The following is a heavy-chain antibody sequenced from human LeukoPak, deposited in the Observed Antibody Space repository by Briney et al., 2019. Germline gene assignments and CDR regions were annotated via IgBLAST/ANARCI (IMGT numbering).Heavy chain of an antibody. CDR1: GFTFSRYS. D-gene: IGHD5-24*01. J-gene: IGHJ4*02. CDR2: SSSSSSHI. CDR3: AREMATIDDY. V-gene: IGHV3-21*01. Sequence: GGSLRLSCAASGFTFSRYSMNWVREARGKGLEWISSSSSSSSHIDYADSVKGRFTISRDNAKNSLYLQMNSLSAEDTAVYYCAREMATIDDYWGQGTLVTVSS.